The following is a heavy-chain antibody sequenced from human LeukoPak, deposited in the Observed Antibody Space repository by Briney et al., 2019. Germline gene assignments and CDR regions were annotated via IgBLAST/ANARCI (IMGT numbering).Heavy chain of an antibody. V-gene: IGHV3-49*04. J-gene: IGHJ5*02. CDR2: IRSKAYGGTT. D-gene: IGHD5-24*01. CDR3: TRVQGVQIATMFLWFDP. CDR1: GFTFGDYA. Sequence: GGSLRLSCTASGFTFGDYAMSWVRQAPGKGLEWVGFIRSKAYGGTTEYAASVKGRFTISRDDSKSIAYLQMNSLKTEDTAVYYCTRVQGVQIATMFLWFDPWGQGTLVTVSS.